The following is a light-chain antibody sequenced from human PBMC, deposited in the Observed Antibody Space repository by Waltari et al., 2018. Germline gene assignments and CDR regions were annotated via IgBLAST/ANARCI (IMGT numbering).Light chain of an antibody. J-gene: IGLJ2*01. V-gene: IGLV1-51*01. CDR2: DNN. CDR3: ATWDSSLSVVV. CDR1: SSNIGNYP. Sequence: QSVLTQPPSVSAAPGQKVTISCSGSSSNIGNYPCSWYQPVPGTAPKPFIYDNNKRPSGIPDRFSGSQSGTSATLGITGLHTGDEADYYCATWDSSLSVVVFGGGTKVTVL.